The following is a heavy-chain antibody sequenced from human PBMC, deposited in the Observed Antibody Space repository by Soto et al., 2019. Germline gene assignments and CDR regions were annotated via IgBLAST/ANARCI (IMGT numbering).Heavy chain of an antibody. CDR1: TFSSYA. Sequence: TFSSYAMHWVRQAPGKGLEWVAITSYDGSNKYYADSVKGRFTISRDNSKNTLYVQMNSLRAEDTAVYYCARVDSSSPNYYYYAMDVWGQGTTVTVSS. CDR2: TSYDGSNK. D-gene: IGHD6-6*01. V-gene: IGHV3-30-3*01. J-gene: IGHJ6*02. CDR3: ARVDSSSPNYYYYAMDV.